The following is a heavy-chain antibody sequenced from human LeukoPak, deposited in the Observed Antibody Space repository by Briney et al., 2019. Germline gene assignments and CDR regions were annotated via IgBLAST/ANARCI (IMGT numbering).Heavy chain of an antibody. CDR3: ARDHTVDGLVFDY. V-gene: IGHV3-7*01. CDR2: IKQDGSEK. D-gene: IGHD6-19*01. Sequence: GGSLRLSCAASGFTFSDFWMNWVRQAPGKGLEWVASIKQDGSEKYYWDSVKGRFSISRDNAKNSLHLQMNSLRAEDTAVYYCARDHTVDGLVFDYWGQGILVTVSS. CDR1: GFTFSDFW. J-gene: IGHJ4*02.